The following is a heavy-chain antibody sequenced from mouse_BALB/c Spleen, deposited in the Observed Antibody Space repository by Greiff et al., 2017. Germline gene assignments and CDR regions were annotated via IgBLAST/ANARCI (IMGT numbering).Heavy chain of an antibody. CDR3: ARQLAHYYGSSYGAMDY. Sequence: EVMLVESGGGLVKPGGSLKLSCAASGFAFSSYDMSWVRQTPEKRLEWVAYISSGGGSTYYPDTVKGRFTISRDNAKNTLYLQMSSLKSEDTAMYYCARQLAHYYGSSYGAMDYWGQGTSVTVSS. J-gene: IGHJ4*01. V-gene: IGHV5-12-1*01. CDR1: GFAFSSYD. CDR2: ISSGGGST. D-gene: IGHD1-1*01.